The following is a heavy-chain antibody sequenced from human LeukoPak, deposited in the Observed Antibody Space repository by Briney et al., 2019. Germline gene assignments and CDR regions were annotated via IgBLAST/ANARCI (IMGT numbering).Heavy chain of an antibody. V-gene: IGHV4-39*07. D-gene: IGHD5-18*01. J-gene: IGHJ6*03. CDR3: ARAAMARMGYYYYMDV. CDR1: GGSISSSSYY. Sequence: SETLSLTCTVSGGSISSSSYYWGWIRQPPGTGLEWIGRIYYSGSTYYNPSLKSRVNISVDTSKNQFSLKLSSVTAADTAVYYCARAAMARMGYYYYMDVWGKGTTVTVSS. CDR2: IYYSGST.